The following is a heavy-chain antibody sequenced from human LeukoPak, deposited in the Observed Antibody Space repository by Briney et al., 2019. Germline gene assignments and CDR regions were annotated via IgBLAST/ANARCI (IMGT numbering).Heavy chain of an antibody. J-gene: IGHJ5*02. Sequence: SQTFSLTCAISGDSVSSNSGAWNWIRQSPSRGLEWLGRTYYRSKWYNDYAVSVKSRITINPDTSKNQFSLQLNSVTPEDTAVYYCAREWFGEMNWFDPWGQGTLVTVSS. V-gene: IGHV6-1*01. CDR3: AREWFGEMNWFDP. CDR2: TYYRSKWYN. CDR1: GDSVSSNSGA. D-gene: IGHD3-10*01.